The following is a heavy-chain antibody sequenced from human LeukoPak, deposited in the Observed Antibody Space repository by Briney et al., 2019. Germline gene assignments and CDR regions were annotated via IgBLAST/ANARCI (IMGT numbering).Heavy chain of an antibody. V-gene: IGHV3-30*18. D-gene: IGHD6-6*01. CDR2: IGGTGRAK. CDR1: GFTFSRHG. J-gene: IGHJ3*02. CDR3: AKGGWYSSSSGGYAFDI. Sequence: GGSLRLSCAASGFTFSRHGMHWVRQAPGKGPEWVAVIGGTGRAKYYADSVEGRFTASRDNSKNTLYLQMNSLRAEDTAVYYCAKGGWYSSSSGGYAFDIWGQGTMVTVSS.